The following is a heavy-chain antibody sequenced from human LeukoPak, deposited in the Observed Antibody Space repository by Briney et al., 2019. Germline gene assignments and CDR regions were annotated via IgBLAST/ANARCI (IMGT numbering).Heavy chain of an antibody. CDR3: AREGGYSYGYVY. J-gene: IGHJ4*02. CDR1: GGSFSSSDYY. CDR2: IYYSGTT. D-gene: IGHD5-18*01. V-gene: IGHV4-39*07. Sequence: SETLSLTCTVSGGSFSSSDYYWGWIRQPPGKGLEWIGSIYYSGTTYYNPSLKSRVTISVDTSKKQFSLKLRSVTAADTAVYYCAREGGYSYGYVYWGQGTLVTVSS.